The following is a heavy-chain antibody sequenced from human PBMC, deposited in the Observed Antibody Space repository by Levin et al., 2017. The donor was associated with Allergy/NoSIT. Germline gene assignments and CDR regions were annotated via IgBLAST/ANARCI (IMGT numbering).Heavy chain of an antibody. CDR2: ISGSGGST. CDR3: AKPRTTADYYGMDV. D-gene: IGHD4-17*01. V-gene: IGHV3-23*01. CDR1: GFTFSSYA. J-gene: IGHJ6*02. Sequence: GESLKISCAASGFTFSSYAMSWVRQAPGKGLEWVSVISGSGGSTNFADSVKGRFTISRDNSKNTLYLQMNSLRAEDTAVYYCAKPRTTADYYGMDVWGQGTTVTVSS.